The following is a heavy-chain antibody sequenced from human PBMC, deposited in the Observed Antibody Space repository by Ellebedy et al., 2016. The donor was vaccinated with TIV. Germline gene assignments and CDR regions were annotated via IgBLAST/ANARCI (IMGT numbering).Heavy chain of an antibody. V-gene: IGHV3-23*01. CDR3: AKLRGATGSWYFDL. J-gene: IGHJ2*01. D-gene: IGHD1-26*01. CDR2: TSGSGGNT. Sequence: PGGSLRLSCAASGFTFSSYAMSWVRQAPGKGLEWVSATSGSGGNTYYADSVKGRFTISRDNSKNTLYLQMNSLRDEDTAVYYCAKLRGATGSWYFDLWGRGTLVPVSS. CDR1: GFTFSSYA.